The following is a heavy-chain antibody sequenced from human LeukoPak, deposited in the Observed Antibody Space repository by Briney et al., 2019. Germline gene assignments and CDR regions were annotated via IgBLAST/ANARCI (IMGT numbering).Heavy chain of an antibody. J-gene: IGHJ3*02. V-gene: IGHV4-59*01. Sequence: SEPLSLTCTVAGGSITSYFWSWIRQPPGRGLEWIGYIYYSGSTNYNPSLKSRVTISVDTSKNQFSLKLSSVTAADTAVYYCARENGDSSGAFDIWGQGTMVTVSS. CDR3: ARENGDSSGAFDI. CDR1: GGSITSYF. D-gene: IGHD4-17*01. CDR2: IYYSGST.